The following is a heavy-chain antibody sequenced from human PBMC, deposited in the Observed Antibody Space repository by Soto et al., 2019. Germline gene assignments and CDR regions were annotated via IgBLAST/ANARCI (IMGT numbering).Heavy chain of an antibody. CDR2: ISYDGSNK. CDR3: VRDKSPYSSGWHNRHFDY. D-gene: IGHD6-19*01. V-gene: IGHV3-30-3*01. Sequence: QVQLVESGGGVVQPGRSLRLSCAASGFTFSSYAMHWVRQAPGKGLEWVAVISYDGSNKYYADSVKGRFTISRDNSKTLYLQMDCLRAEDTAVYYCVRDKSPYSSGWHNRHFDYWGQGTLVTVSS. CDR1: GFTFSSYA. J-gene: IGHJ4*02.